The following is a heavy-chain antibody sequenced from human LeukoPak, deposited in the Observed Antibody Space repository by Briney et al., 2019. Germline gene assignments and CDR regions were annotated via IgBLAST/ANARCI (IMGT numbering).Heavy chain of an antibody. Sequence: QSGGSLRLSCAASGFTVSSNHMSWARQAPGKGLEWVSVTFSGGSTYYTDSVKGRFTISRDNSKNTLYLQMNSLRAEDTAIYYCARAQTRAFYIWGQGTMVTVSS. V-gene: IGHV3-53*01. CDR2: TFSGGST. CDR3: ARAQTRAFYI. CDR1: GFTVSSNH. J-gene: IGHJ3*02.